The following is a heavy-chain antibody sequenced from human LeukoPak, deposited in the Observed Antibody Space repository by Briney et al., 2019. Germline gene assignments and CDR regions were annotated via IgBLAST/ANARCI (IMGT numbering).Heavy chain of an antibody. CDR3: ARGEMATTAFDY. CDR2: IYYSGST. D-gene: IGHD5-24*01. V-gene: IGHV4-59*01. Sequence: SETLSLTCTVSGGSISSYYWSWIRQPPGKGLEWIGYIYYSGSTNYNPSLKSRVTISVDTSKNQFSLKLSSVTAADTAVYYCARGEMATTAFDYWGQGTLVTVSS. CDR1: GGSISSYY. J-gene: IGHJ4*02.